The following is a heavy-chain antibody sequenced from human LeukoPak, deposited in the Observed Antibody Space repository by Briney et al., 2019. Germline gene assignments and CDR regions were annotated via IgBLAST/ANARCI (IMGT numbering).Heavy chain of an antibody. V-gene: IGHV4-4*02. D-gene: IGHD3-16*01. Sequence: SETLSLTCAVSGGSISSSNWWSWVRKPPGKGLEWIGEIYHSGSTNYNPSLKSRVTISVDKSKNQFSLKLSSVTAADTAVYYCARDGGAYNWFDPWGQGTLVTVSS. CDR3: ARDGGAYNWFDP. J-gene: IGHJ5*02. CDR1: GGSISSSNW. CDR2: IYHSGST.